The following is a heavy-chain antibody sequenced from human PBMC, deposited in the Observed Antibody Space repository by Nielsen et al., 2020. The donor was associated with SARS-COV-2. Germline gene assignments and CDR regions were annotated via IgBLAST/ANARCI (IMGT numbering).Heavy chain of an antibody. CDR3: AGGGSSGYYPFDY. V-gene: IGHV1-69*13. Sequence: SVKVSCKASGYTFTSYDISWVRQAPGQGLEWMGGIIPIFGTANYAQKFQGRVTITADESTSTAYMELSSLRSEDTAVYYCAGGGSSGYYPFDYWGQGTLVTVSS. J-gene: IGHJ4*02. D-gene: IGHD3-22*01. CDR2: IIPIFGTA. CDR1: GYTFTSYD.